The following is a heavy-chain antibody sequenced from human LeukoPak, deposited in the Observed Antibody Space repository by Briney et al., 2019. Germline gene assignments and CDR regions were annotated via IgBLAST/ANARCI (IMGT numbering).Heavy chain of an antibody. CDR2: IYHSGST. J-gene: IGHJ4*02. V-gene: IGHV4-38-2*01. D-gene: IGHD2-8*01. CDR1: GYSISSGYY. Sequence: PSETLSLTCAVSGYSISSGYYWGWIRQPPGKGLEWSGSIYHSGSTYYNPSLKSRVTISVDTSKNQFSLKLSSVTAADTAVYYCASSYCTNGVCYEFDYWGQGTLVTVSS. CDR3: ASSYCTNGVCYEFDY.